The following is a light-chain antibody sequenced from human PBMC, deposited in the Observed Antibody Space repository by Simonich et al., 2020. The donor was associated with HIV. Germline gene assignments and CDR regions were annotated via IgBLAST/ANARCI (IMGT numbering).Light chain of an antibody. Sequence: SYELTQPPSVSVSPGQTARISCSGDALPKQYAYWYQQKPGQAPGLVMCKDTERPSGIPERFSGSSSGTTVTLTISGVQAEDEADYYCQSADSSGTYVVFGGGTKLTVL. CDR2: KDT. CDR1: ALPKQY. CDR3: QSADSSGTYVV. V-gene: IGLV3-25*03. J-gene: IGLJ2*01.